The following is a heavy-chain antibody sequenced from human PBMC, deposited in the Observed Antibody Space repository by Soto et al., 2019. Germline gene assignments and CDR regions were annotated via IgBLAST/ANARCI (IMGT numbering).Heavy chain of an antibody. J-gene: IGHJ3*01. V-gene: IGHV4-59*01. CDR3: ARATHDHTDAFDF. CDR1: GGSISSYY. Sequence: SETLSLTCTVSGGSISSYYWSWIRQPPGKGLEWIGYIYYSGSTNYNPSLKSRVTISVDTSKNQFSLKLSSVTAADTAVYYCARATHDHTDAFDFWGQGIMVTLSS. CDR2: IYYSGST.